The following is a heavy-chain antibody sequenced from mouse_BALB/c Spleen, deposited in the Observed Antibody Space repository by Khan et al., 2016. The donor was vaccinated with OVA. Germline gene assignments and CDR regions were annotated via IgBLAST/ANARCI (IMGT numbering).Heavy chain of an antibody. D-gene: IGHD1-2*01. CDR3: ARTARIKY. V-gene: IGHV3-2*02. J-gene: IGHJ2*01. CDR2: ISYSVST. CDR1: GYSITSGYG. Sequence: EVQLQESGPGLVKPSQSLSLTCTVTGYSITSGYGWNWIRQFPGNKLEWMGYISYSVSTNYNPSLKSLISITRDTSKNQFFLQLNSVTTEDTATYYCARTARIKYWGQGTTLTVSS.